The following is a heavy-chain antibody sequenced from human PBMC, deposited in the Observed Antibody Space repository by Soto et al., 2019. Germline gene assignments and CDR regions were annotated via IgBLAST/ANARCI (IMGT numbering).Heavy chain of an antibody. V-gene: IGHV1-69*13. CDR2: IIPIFGTA. CDR1: GGTFSSYA. Sequence: SVKVSCKASGGTFSSYAISWVRQAPGQGLEWMGGIIPIFGTANYAQKFQGRVTITADESTSTAYMEPSSLRSEDTAVYYCARHPGGRGYYYGMDVWGQGTTVTVSS. D-gene: IGHD2-15*01. CDR3: ARHPGGRGYYYGMDV. J-gene: IGHJ6*02.